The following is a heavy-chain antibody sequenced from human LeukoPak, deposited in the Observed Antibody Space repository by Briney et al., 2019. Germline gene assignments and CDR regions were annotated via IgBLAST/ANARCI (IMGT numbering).Heavy chain of an antibody. Sequence: PSETLSLTCTVSGGSISSYYWSWIRQPPGKGLEWIGYIYYSGSTNYNPSLKSRVTISVDTSKNQFSLKLSSVTAADTAVYYCARDHEELSGFDYWGQGTLVTVSS. J-gene: IGHJ4*02. CDR2: IYYSGST. CDR1: GGSISSYY. V-gene: IGHV4-59*12. CDR3: ARDHEELSGFDY. D-gene: IGHD1-7*01.